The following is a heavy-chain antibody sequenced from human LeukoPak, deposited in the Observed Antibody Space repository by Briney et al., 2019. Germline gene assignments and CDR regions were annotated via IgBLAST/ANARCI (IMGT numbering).Heavy chain of an antibody. CDR1: GFTFSSYS. J-gene: IGHJ4*02. V-gene: IGHV3-48*04. D-gene: IGHD6-19*01. Sequence: GGSLRLSCAASGFTFSSYSMNWVRQAPGKGLEWVSYISSSSSTIYCADSVKGRFTISRDNAKNSLYLQMNSLRAEDTAVYYCAKDSIAVAGGFDYWGQGTLVTVSS. CDR3: AKDSIAVAGGFDY. CDR2: ISSSSSTI.